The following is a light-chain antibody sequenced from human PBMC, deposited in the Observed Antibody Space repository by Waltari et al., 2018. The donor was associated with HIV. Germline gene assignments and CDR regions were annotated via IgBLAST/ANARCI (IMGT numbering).Light chain of an antibody. CDR1: SLRDYY. V-gene: IGLV3-19*01. Sequence: SSELTQDPSVSVALGQTVKITCHGDSLRDYYASWYQKKPGQAPILVFYGKNNRPSGIPDRLSGSSSRNTASLTITGAQAEDEAEYYCSSRDKSGHLVIFGGGTRLIVL. J-gene: IGLJ2*01. CDR3: SSRDKSGHLVI. CDR2: GKN.